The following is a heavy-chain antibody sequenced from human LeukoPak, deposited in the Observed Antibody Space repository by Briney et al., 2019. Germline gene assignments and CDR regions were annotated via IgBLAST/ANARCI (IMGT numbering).Heavy chain of an antibody. V-gene: IGHV3-9*01. CDR1: GFTFSDYA. CDR3: GKDISAGGMAV. D-gene: IGHD3-10*01. Sequence: PGRSLRLSCAASGFTFSDYAMHWVRQAPGKGLEWVSGIGWNSARTGYADSVRGRFTISRDNAKNSLYLQMNSLRAEDTALYYCGKDISAGGMAVWGQGPTVTASS. J-gene: IGHJ6*02. CDR2: IGWNSART.